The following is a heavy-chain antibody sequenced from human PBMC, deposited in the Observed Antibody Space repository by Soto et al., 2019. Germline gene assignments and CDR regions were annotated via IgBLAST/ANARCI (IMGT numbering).Heavy chain of an antibody. CDR2: IYYSGST. J-gene: IGHJ3*02. Sequence: PSETLSLTCTVSGGSISSGGYYWSWIRQHPGKGLEWIGYIYYSGSTYYNPSLKSRVTISVDTSKNQFSLKLSSVTAADTAVYYCARDGSARPYAFDIWGQGTMVTV. CDR1: GGSISSGGYY. V-gene: IGHV4-31*03. D-gene: IGHD6-6*01. CDR3: ARDGSARPYAFDI.